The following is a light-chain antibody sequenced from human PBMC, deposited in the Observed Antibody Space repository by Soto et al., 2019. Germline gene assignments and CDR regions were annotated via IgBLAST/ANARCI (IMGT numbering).Light chain of an antibody. J-gene: IGLJ3*02. CDR2: EVN. CDR3: SSYAGSNTWV. CDR1: SSDVGAYNY. V-gene: IGLV2-8*01. Sequence: QSALTQPPSASGSPGQSVTISCTGTSSDVGAYNYVSWYRQHPGKAPKLLIFEVNSRPSGVPDRFSGSKSGNTASLTVSGLQAEDESDYYCSSYAGSNTWVFGGGTKVTV.